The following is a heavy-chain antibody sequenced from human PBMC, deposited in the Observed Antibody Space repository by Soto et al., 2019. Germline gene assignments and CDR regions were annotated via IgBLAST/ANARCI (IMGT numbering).Heavy chain of an antibody. J-gene: IGHJ3*02. V-gene: IGHV3-23*01. CDR3: AKVNRGLPRITGFDI. Sequence: GSLRLSCAVSGFTFSTYAMTWVRQAPGKGLEWVSSLSGSGVSTYYADSVKGRFTISRDNSKNTLYLQMNSLRAEDTAIYYCAKVNRGLPRITGFDIWGQGTMVTVSS. CDR1: GFTFSTYA. D-gene: IGHD1-20*01. CDR2: LSGSGVST.